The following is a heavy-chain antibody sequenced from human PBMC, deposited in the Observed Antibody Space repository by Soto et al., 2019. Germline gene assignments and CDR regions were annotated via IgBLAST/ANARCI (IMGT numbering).Heavy chain of an antibody. CDR2: INPNSGGT. D-gene: IGHD6-19*01. CDR1: GYTFTGYY. CDR3: ARGGEDTIAVAGYYYYYGMDV. J-gene: IGHJ6*02. V-gene: IGHV1-2*04. Sequence: ASVKVSCKASGYTFTGYYMHWVRQAPGQGLEWMGWINPNSGGTNYAQKFQGWVTMTRDTSISTAYMELSRLRSDDTAVYYCARGGEDTIAVAGYYYYYGMDVWGQGTTVTVSS.